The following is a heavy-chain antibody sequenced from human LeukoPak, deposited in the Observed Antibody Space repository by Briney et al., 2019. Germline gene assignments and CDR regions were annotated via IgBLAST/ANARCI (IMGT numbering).Heavy chain of an antibody. CDR3: ANHYYDSSGYYYNYYYGMDV. D-gene: IGHD3-22*01. CDR1: GFTFSSYA. V-gene: IGHV3-23*01. CDR2: ISGSGGST. Sequence: GGSLRLSCAASGFTFSSYAMSWVRQAPGKGLEWVSAISGSGGSTYYADSVKGRFTISRDNSKNTLYLRMNSLRAEDTAVYYCANHYYDSSGYYYNYYYGMDVWGQGTTVTVSS. J-gene: IGHJ6*02.